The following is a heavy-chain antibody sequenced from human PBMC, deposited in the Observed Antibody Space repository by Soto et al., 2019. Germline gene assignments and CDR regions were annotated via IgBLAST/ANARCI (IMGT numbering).Heavy chain of an antibody. J-gene: IGHJ4*02. Sequence: EVQLVESGGGLAQPGGSLRLSCAASGFTFTSYWMHWVRQAPGKGLVWVSRINFDGSDTNYADSVKGRFTISRDNAKNELYLQMNSLRAADTAVYYCLRDSPTVLELFDFWGQGTLVTVSS. CDR2: INFDGSDT. V-gene: IGHV3-74*01. CDR3: LRDSPTVLELFDF. D-gene: IGHD1-7*01. CDR1: GFTFTSYW.